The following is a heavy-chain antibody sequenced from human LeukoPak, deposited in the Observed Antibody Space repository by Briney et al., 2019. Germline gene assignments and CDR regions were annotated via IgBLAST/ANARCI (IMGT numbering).Heavy chain of an antibody. CDR3: ARLLRTGMTGYYFDL. J-gene: IGHJ2*01. V-gene: IGHV4-59*01. CDR1: GGSFSGYY. D-gene: IGHD3-9*01. Sequence: SETLSLTCAVYGGSFSGYYWSWIRQPPGKGLEWIGYIYYSGSTNYNPSLKSRVTISVDTSKNQFSLKLSSVTAADTAVYYCARLLRTGMTGYYFDLWGRGTLVTVSS. CDR2: IYYSGST.